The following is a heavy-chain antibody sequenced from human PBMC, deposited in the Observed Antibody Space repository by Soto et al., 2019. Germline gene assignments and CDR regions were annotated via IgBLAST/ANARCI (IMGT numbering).Heavy chain of an antibody. D-gene: IGHD6-6*01. CDR2: ISGSGGST. CDR1: GFTFSSYS. Sequence: GGSLRLSCAASGFTFSSYSMNWVRQAPGKGLEWVSAISGSGGSTYYADSVKGRFTISRDNSKNTLYLQMNSLRAEDTAVYYCAKDKGSSSIGGYYFDYWGQGTLVTVSS. V-gene: IGHV3-23*01. CDR3: AKDKGSSSIGGYYFDY. J-gene: IGHJ4*02.